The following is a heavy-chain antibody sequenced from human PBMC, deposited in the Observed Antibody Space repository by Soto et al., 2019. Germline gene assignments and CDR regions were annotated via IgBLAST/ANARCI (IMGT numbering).Heavy chain of an antibody. J-gene: IGHJ6*02. V-gene: IGHV1-18*01. CDR2: ISAYNGNT. D-gene: IGHD1-7*01. CDR3: ARDRPGYKWNYWREEDYYYGMDV. CDR1: RYTFTRYG. Sequence: ASVKVSCKACRYTFTRYGISWVRQAPAQGVEGMGWISAYNGNTNYAQKLRGRVTMTTDTSTSTAYMELRSLRSDDTAVYYCARDRPGYKWNYWREEDYYYGMDVWGQGTTVTVSS.